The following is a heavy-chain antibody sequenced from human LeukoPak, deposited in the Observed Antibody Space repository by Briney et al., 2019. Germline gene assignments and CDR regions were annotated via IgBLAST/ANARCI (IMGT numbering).Heavy chain of an antibody. CDR3: ARGWVGYDSSGYYYPHFDY. Sequence: PGGSLRLSCTASGFTLSSYWMHWVRRAPGKGLVWVSVINSDGSNTKYADSVKGRFTISRDNAKNSLYLQMNSLRAEDTAVYYCARGWVGYDSSGYYYPHFDYWGQGTLVTVSS. V-gene: IGHV3-74*03. CDR1: GFTLSSYW. D-gene: IGHD3-22*01. J-gene: IGHJ4*02. CDR2: INSDGSNT.